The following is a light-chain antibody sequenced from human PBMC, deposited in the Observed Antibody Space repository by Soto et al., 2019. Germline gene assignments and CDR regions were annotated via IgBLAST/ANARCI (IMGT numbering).Light chain of an antibody. V-gene: IGLV1-40*01. Sequence: QSVLTQPPSVSWAPGQRVTISCTGSSSNIRAGYDVHWYQQLPGTAPKPLIYGNSNRPSGVPDRSSGSKSGTSASLAITGLQAEDEADYYCQSYDSSLSGYVFGTGTKVTVL. J-gene: IGLJ1*01. CDR3: QSYDSSLSGYV. CDR1: SSNIRAGYD. CDR2: GNS.